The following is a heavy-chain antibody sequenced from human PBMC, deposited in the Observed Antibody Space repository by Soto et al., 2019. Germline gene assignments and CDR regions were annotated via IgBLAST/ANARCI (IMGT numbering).Heavy chain of an antibody. V-gene: IGHV3-21*01. J-gene: IGHJ3*01. Sequence: GGSLRLSCAASGFTFRSYSMNWVRQAPGKGLEWVSVISSSSSYIYYADPVKGRFTISRDDAENSLDLQMNSLRAEDTAVYYCARATAAGGTRGALELWGQGTMVSVSS. D-gene: IGHD6-13*01. CDR3: ARATAAGGTRGALEL. CDR2: ISSSSSYI. CDR1: GFTFRSYS.